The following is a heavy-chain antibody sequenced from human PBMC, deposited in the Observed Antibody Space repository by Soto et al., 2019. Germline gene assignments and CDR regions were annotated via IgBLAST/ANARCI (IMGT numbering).Heavy chain of an antibody. CDR3: ARDRSYDILTGYYYYGMDV. V-gene: IGHV1-18*01. J-gene: IGHJ6*02. D-gene: IGHD3-9*01. CDR2: ISAYNGNT. CDR1: GYTFTRYG. Sequence: ASVKVSCKASGYTFTRYGISWVRQAPGQGLEWMGWISAYNGNTNYAQKLQGRVTMTTDTSTSTAYMELRSLRSDDTAVYYCARDRSYDILTGYYYYGMDVWGQGTTVTVSS.